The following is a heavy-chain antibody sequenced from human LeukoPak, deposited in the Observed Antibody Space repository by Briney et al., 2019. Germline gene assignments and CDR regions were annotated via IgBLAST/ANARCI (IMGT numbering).Heavy chain of an antibody. CDR2: INHSGST. J-gene: IGHJ5*02. CDR1: GYSISSGYY. CDR3: ARDARVEMATISPHT. V-gene: IGHV4-38-2*02. D-gene: IGHD5-24*01. Sequence: PSETLSLTCTVSGYSISSGYYWGWIRQPPGKGLEWIGEINHSGSTNYNPSLKSRVTISVDTSKNQFSLKLSSVTAADTAVYYCARDARVEMATISPHTWGQGTLVTVSS.